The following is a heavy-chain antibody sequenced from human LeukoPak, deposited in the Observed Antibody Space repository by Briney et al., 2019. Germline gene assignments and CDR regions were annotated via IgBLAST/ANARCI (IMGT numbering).Heavy chain of an antibody. CDR2: IYHSGST. CDR3: ARRGRPGKVRGVIITNWFDP. J-gene: IGHJ5*02. CDR1: GGSISSSNW. D-gene: IGHD3-10*01. V-gene: IGHV4-4*02. Sequence: SGTLSLTCAVSGGSISSSNWWSWIRQPPGKGLEWIGEIYHSGSTNYNPSLKSRVTISVDTSKNQFSLKLSSVTAADTAVYYCARRGRPGKVRGVIITNWFDPWGQGTLVTVSS.